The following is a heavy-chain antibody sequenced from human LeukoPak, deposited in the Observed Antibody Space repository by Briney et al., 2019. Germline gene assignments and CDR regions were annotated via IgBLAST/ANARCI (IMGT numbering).Heavy chain of an antibody. CDR1: GFTFSDYY. J-gene: IGHJ4*02. CDR2: ISGIGDSN. Sequence: PGGSLRLSCAASGFTFSDYYMTWIRQAPGKGLEWLSYISGIGDSNFYAVSVNGRFTISREHAKKPLYLQMNSLRAEDTAVYYCARRTYSNYFFDYWGQGTLVTVSS. D-gene: IGHD4-11*01. CDR3: ARRTYSNYFFDY. V-gene: IGHV3-11*01.